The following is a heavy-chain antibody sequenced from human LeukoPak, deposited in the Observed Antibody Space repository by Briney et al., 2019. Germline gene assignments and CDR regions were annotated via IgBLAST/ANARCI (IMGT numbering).Heavy chain of an antibody. CDR1: GGSISTYY. D-gene: IGHD3-9*01. V-gene: IGHV4-59*01. Sequence: SETLSLTCTLSGGSISTYYWSWIRQPPGKGLEWIGYIYHSGSTNYNPSLKSRVTISVDTSKNQFSLKLSSVTAADTAVYYCARFMTVYDILTGYYNRPGGPLEGSQYWFDPWGQGTLVTVSS. J-gene: IGHJ5*02. CDR2: IYHSGST. CDR3: ARFMTVYDILTGYYNRPGGPLEGSQYWFDP.